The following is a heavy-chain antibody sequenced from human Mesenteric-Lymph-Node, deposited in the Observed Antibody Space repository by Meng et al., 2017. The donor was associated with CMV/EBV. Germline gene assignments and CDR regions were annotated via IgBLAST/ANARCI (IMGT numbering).Heavy chain of an antibody. J-gene: IGHJ6*02. D-gene: IGHD3-16*01. CDR2: IRSKANSYAT. CDR1: GFTFSGSA. V-gene: IGHV3-73*01. CDR3: ARDRGGYYGMDV. Sequence: GESLKISCAASGFTFSGSAMHWVRQASGKGLEWVGRIRSKANSYATAYAASVKGRFTISRDDSKNTAYLQMNSLKTEDTAVYYCARDRGGYYGMDVWGQGTTVTVSS.